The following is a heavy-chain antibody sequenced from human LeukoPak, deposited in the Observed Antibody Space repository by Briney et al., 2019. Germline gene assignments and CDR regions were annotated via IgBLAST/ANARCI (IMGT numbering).Heavy chain of an antibody. CDR1: EFTFSSYG. J-gene: IGHJ4*02. CDR2: ISYDGSNK. V-gene: IGHV3-30*18. D-gene: IGHD4-17*01. Sequence: PGGSLRLSCAASEFTFSSYGMHWVRQAPGKGLEWVAVISYDGSNKYYADSVKGRFTISRDNSKNTLYLQMNSLRAEDTAVYYCAKATLNGDWGMYYFDYWGQGTLVTVSS. CDR3: AKATLNGDWGMYYFDY.